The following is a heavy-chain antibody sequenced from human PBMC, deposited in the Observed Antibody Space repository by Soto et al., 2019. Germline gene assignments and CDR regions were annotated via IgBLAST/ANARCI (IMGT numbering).Heavy chain of an antibody. CDR1: GGSISSGDYY. CDR3: ARGQQLVPPYYYYYGMDV. V-gene: IGHV4-30-4*01. Sequence: SETLSLTCTVSGGSISSGDYYWSWIRQPPGKGLEWIGYIYYSGSTYYNPSLKSRVTISVDTSKNQFSLKLSSVTAADTAVYYCARGQQLVPPYYYYYGMDVWGQGTTVTVSS. CDR2: IYYSGST. J-gene: IGHJ6*02. D-gene: IGHD6-6*01.